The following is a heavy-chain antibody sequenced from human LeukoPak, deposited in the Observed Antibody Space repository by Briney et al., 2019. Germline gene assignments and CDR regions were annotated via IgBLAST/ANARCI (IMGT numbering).Heavy chain of an antibody. CDR1: GFSITTYY. Sequence: TSETLSLTCTVSGFSITTYYWSWIRQSPGNGLEWIGLIHSSGSTTYSPSLKSRVTISVDTSKNQFSLHLSSVTAADTAVYYCARDIREVGESHYFDYWGQGTLVTVTS. J-gene: IGHJ4*02. CDR3: ARDIREVGESHYFDY. CDR2: IHSSGST. V-gene: IGHV4-59*01. D-gene: IGHD1-26*01.